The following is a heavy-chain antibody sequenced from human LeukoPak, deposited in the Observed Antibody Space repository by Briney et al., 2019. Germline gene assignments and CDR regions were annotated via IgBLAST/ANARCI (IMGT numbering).Heavy chain of an antibody. Sequence: SETLSLTCTVSGGSISSYYWSWIRQPPGKGLEWIGYIYYSGSTNYNPSLKSRVTISVDTSKNQFSLKLSSVTAADTAVYYCARLSEGYYGSGSYQRHFDYWGQGTLVTVSS. J-gene: IGHJ4*02. CDR1: GGSISSYY. D-gene: IGHD3-10*01. V-gene: IGHV4-59*08. CDR2: IYYSGST. CDR3: ARLSEGYYGSGSYQRHFDY.